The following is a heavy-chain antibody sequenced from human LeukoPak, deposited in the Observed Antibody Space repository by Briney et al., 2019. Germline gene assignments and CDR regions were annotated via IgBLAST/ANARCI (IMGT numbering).Heavy chain of an antibody. CDR2: IHYSGST. J-gene: IGHJ3*02. CDR1: GGSISSSSYY. V-gene: IGHV4-39*07. CDR3: ARDKFPLVGATGDDGFDI. Sequence: SETLSLTCTVSGGSISSSSYYWGWIRQPPGKGLEWIGSIHYSGSTNYNPSLKSRVTISVDKSKNQFSLKLSSVTAADTAVYYCARDKFPLVGATGDDGFDIWGQGTMVTVSS. D-gene: IGHD1-26*01.